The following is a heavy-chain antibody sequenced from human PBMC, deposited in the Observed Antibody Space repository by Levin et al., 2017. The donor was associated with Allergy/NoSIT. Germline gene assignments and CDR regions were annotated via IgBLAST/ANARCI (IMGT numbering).Heavy chain of an antibody. V-gene: IGHV3-33*01. CDR1: GFTFSSYG. Sequence: GESLKISCAASGFTFSSYGMHWVRQAPGKGLEWVAVIWYDGSNKYNADSVKGRFTISRDNSKNTLYLQMNSLRAEDTAVYYCASSAREEFASKYYCSSTSCYGGWFDPWGQGTLVTVSS. D-gene: IGHD2-2*01. J-gene: IGHJ5*02. CDR2: IWYDGSNK. CDR3: ASSAREEFASKYYCSSTSCYGGWFDP.